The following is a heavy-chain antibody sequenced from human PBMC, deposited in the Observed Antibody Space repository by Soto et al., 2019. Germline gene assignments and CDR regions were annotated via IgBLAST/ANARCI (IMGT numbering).Heavy chain of an antibody. D-gene: IGHD5-12*01. CDR3: GGSGYASPPNWFDP. J-gene: IGHJ5*02. CDR1: GGTFSSYA. V-gene: IGHV1-69*06. Sequence: QVQLVQSGAEVKKPGSSVKVSCKASGGTFSSYAISWVRQAPGQGLGWMGGIIPIFGTANYAQKFQGRVTITADKSTSTAYMELSSLRSEDTAVYYCGGSGYASPPNWFDPWGQGTLVTVSS. CDR2: IIPIFGTA.